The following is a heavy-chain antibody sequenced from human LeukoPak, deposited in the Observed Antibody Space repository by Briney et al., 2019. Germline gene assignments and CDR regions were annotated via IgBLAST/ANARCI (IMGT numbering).Heavy chain of an antibody. D-gene: IGHD2-2*01. CDR2: IIPIFGTA. CDR1: GGTFSSYA. Sequence: GASVKVSCKASGGTFSSYAISWVRQAPGQGLEWMGRIIPIFGTANYAQKFQGRVTITTDESTSTAYMELSSLRSEDTAVYYCASGACSRTSCYSLDYWGQGTLVTVPS. J-gene: IGHJ4*02. CDR3: ASGACSRTSCYSLDY. V-gene: IGHV1-69*05.